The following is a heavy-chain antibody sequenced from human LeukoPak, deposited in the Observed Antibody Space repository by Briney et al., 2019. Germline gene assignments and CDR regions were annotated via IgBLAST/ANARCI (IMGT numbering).Heavy chain of an antibody. J-gene: IGHJ6*04. CDR3: ARFRGDV. CDR1: GFTVNSNF. Sequence: GGSLRPSCAASGFTVNSNFMSWVRRAPGKGLEWVSVINGRGSTYYADSVKGRFTISRDNSKNTLYLQMNSLRAEDTAVYYCARFRGDVWGKGITVTISS. CDR2: INGRGST. V-gene: IGHV3-53*01.